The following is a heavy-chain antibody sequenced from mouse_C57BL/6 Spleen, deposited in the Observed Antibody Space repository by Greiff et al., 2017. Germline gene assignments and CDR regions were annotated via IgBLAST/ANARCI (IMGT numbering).Heavy chain of an antibody. Sequence: EVHLVESGGDLVKPGGSLKLSCAASGFTFSSYGMSWVRQTPDKRLEWVATISSGGSYTYYPDSVKGRFTISRDNAKNTLYLQMSSLKSEDTAMYYCARHGNYEYFDYWGQGTTLTVSS. CDR3: ARHGNYEYFDY. D-gene: IGHD2-1*01. V-gene: IGHV5-6*01. CDR2: ISSGGSYT. CDR1: GFTFSSYG. J-gene: IGHJ2*01.